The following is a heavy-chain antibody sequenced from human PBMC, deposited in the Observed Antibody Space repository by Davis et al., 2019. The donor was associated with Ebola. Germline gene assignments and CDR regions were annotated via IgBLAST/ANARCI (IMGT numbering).Heavy chain of an antibody. CDR1: GGSISSYY. J-gene: IGHJ4*02. Sequence: PSETLSLTCTVSGGSISSYYWSWIRQPPGKGLEWIGYIYYSGSTNYNPSLKSRVTISVDTSKNQFSLKLSSVTAADTAVYYCARQILWGGLVDYWGQGTRVTVSS. CDR2: IYYSGST. V-gene: IGHV4-59*01. D-gene: IGHD2-21*01. CDR3: ARQILWGGLVDY.